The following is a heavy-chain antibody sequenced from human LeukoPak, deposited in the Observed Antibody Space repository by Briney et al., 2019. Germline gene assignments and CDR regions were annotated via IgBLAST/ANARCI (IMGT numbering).Heavy chain of an antibody. CDR1: GYTFTDYY. J-gene: IGHJ1*01. Sequence: ASVKVSCKASGYTFTDYYLYWVRQAPGQGLEWMGWISAYNGHTEYAQKFQGRVTMTTDTSTSTAYMELRSLRSDDTAVYFCARDRARSAMAREFQHWGQGTQVTVSS. CDR2: ISAYNGHT. CDR3: ARDRARSAMAREFQH. D-gene: IGHD2-2*01. V-gene: IGHV1-18*04.